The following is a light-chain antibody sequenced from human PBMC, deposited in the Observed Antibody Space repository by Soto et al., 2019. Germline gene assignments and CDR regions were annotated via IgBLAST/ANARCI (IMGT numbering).Light chain of an antibody. Sequence: HSVLSHPASVSWSPGHSITISCTGTSSDIGGYDYVSWYQQRPGKAPKLMIYEVRYRPSGVSNRFSGSKSGNTASLTISGLQAEDEADYYCCSYTRTSNHYLFGSGTKVTVL. J-gene: IGLJ1*01. CDR2: EVR. V-gene: IGLV2-14*01. CDR3: CSYTRTSNHYL. CDR1: SSDIGGYDY.